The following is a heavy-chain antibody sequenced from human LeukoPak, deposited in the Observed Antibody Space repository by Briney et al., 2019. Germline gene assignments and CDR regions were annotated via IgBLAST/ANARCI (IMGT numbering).Heavy chain of an antibody. D-gene: IGHD3-22*01. CDR1: GFTFSSYG. CDR2: ISGSGGST. V-gene: IGHV3-23*01. J-gene: IGHJ4*02. Sequence: GGSLRLSCAASGFTFSSYGMSWVRQAPGKGLEWVSAISGSGGSTYYADSVKGRFTISRDNSKNTLYLQMNSLRAEDTAVYYCAKDGGSTYYYDSSGYEDYWGQGTLVTVSS. CDR3: AKDGGSTYYYDSSGYEDY.